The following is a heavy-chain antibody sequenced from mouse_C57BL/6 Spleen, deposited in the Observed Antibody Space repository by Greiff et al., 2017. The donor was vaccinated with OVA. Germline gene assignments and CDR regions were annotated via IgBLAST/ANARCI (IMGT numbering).Heavy chain of an antibody. Sequence: QVHVKQPGAELVRPGSSVKLSCKASGYTFTSYWMHWVKQRPIQGLEWIGNIDPSDSETHYNQKFKDKATLTVDKSSSTAYMQLSSLTSEDSAVYYCAKGGVYSNGDYWGQGTTLTVSS. V-gene: IGHV1-52*01. J-gene: IGHJ2*01. CDR2: IDPSDSET. D-gene: IGHD2-5*01. CDR1: GYTFTSYW. CDR3: AKGGVYSNGDY.